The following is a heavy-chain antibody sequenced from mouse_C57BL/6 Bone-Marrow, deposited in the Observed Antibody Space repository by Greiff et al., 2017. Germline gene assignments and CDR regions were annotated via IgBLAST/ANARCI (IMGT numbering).Heavy chain of an antibody. CDR3: ARLGSSYYGSSYAYAMDY. CDR2: IYPGSGNT. D-gene: IGHD1-1*01. Sequence: QVQLQQSGAELVRPGASVKLSCKASGYTFTDYYINWVKQRPGQGLEWIARIYPGSGNTYYNEKFKGKATLTAEKSSSTAYMQLSSLTSEDSAVXFCARLGSSYYGSSYAYAMDYWGQGTSVTVSS. J-gene: IGHJ4*01. V-gene: IGHV1-76*01. CDR1: GYTFTDYY.